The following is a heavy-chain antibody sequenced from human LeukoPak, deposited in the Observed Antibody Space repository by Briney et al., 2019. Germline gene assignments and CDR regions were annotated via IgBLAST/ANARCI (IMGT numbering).Heavy chain of an antibody. Sequence: SETLSLTCAVSGGSISSSNWWSWVRQPPGKGLEWIGEMYHSGSTHYNPSLKSRVTISVDTSKNQFSLKLSSVTAADTAVYYCARAPYDSSGYYSHDAFDIWGQGTMVTVSS. CDR1: GGSISSSNW. CDR3: ARAPYDSSGYYSHDAFDI. J-gene: IGHJ3*02. CDR2: MYHSGST. V-gene: IGHV4-4*02. D-gene: IGHD3-22*01.